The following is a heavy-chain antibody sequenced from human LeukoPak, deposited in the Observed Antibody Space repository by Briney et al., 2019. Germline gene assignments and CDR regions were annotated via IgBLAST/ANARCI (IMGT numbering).Heavy chain of an antibody. CDR3: ARSRTAKVVHYDY. J-gene: IGHJ4*02. CDR2: IFPSGGEI. V-gene: IGHV3-23*01. Sequence: GGSLRLSCAASGFTFSTFAMIWVRQPPGKGLEWVSSIFPSGGEIHYADSVRGRFTTSRDNSKNTVYLQMNSLRAEDTAVYYCARSRTAKVVHYDYWGQGTLVTVSS. CDR1: GFTFSTFA. D-gene: IGHD2-21*01.